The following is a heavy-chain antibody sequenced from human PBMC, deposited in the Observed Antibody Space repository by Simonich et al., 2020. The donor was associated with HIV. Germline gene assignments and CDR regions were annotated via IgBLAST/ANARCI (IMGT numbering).Heavy chain of an antibody. V-gene: IGHV4-34*01. CDR1: GGSFSGYY. Sequence: QVQLQQWGAGLLKPSETLSLTCAVYGGSFSGYYWSWIRQPPGKGMEWIGEINHSESTNYNPSLRNRVTMSVDTSKNQFSLKLSSVTAADTAVYYCARHYSGSYGVYNWFDPSGQGTLVTVSS. CDR3: ARHYSGSYGVYNWFDP. J-gene: IGHJ5*02. CDR2: INHSEST. D-gene: IGHD1-26*01.